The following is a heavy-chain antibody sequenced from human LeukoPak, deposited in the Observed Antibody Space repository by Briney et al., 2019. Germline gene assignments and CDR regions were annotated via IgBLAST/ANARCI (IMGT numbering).Heavy chain of an antibody. V-gene: IGHV1-69*13. J-gene: IGHJ4*02. CDR1: GGTFSSYA. D-gene: IGHD3-16*02. Sequence: ASVKVSCKASGGTFSSYAISWVRQAPGQGLEWMGGIIPIFGTANYAQKFQGRVTITADESTSTAYMELSSLRSEDTAVYYCAREYYDYVWGSYRLFDYWGQGTLVTVSS. CDR3: AREYYDYVWGSYRLFDY. CDR2: IIPIFGTA.